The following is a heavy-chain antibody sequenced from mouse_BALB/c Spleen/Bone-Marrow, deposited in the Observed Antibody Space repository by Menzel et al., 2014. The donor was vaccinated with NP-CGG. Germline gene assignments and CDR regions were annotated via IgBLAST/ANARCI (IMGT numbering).Heavy chain of an antibody. CDR3: ARTYYYGMDY. Sequence: VQLQESGPGLVQPSQSLSITCTVSGFSLTSSGVHWVRQSPGKGLEWLGVIWSGGSTDYNAAFISSLSISKDNSKSQVFLKMNSLQANDTAIYYCARTYYYGMDYWGQGTSVTVSS. V-gene: IGHV2-2*02. CDR1: GFSLTSSG. J-gene: IGHJ4*01. CDR2: IWSGGST.